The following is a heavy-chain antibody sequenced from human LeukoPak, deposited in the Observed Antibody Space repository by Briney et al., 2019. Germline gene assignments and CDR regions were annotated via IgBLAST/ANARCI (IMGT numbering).Heavy chain of an antibody. CDR1: GFTFSEYY. CDR3: ARIGGGGSGSYYPDY. CDR2: ISTLSAYT. Sequence: GGSLRLSCAASGFTFSEYYMTWIRQAPGKGLECVSYISTLSAYTNYADSVKGRFTISRDNAKNSLYLQVNSLRAEDTAVYYCARIGGGGSGSYYPDYWGQGTLVTVSS. J-gene: IGHJ4*02. V-gene: IGHV3-11*03. D-gene: IGHD3-10*01.